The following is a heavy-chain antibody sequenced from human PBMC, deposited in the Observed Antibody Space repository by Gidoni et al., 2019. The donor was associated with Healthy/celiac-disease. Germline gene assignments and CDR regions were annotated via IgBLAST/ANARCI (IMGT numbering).Heavy chain of an antibody. CDR3: AREYCSSTSCYYYYGMDV. CDR1: GFTFSSYW. Sequence: EVQLVESGGGLVQPGGSLRLSCAASGFTFSSYWMSWVRQAPGQGLEWVANIKQDGSEKYYVDSVKGRFTISRDNAKNSLYLQMNSLRAEDTAVYYCAREYCSSTSCYYYYGMDVWGQGTTVTVSS. J-gene: IGHJ6*02. V-gene: IGHV3-7*01. D-gene: IGHD2-2*01. CDR2: IKQDGSEK.